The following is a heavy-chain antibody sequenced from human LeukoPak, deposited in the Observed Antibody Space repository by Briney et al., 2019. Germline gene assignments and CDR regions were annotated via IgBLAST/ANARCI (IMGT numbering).Heavy chain of an antibody. Sequence: GGSLRLSCEASGFTFSNKAMSWVRQAPGKGLEWVSTISGSGGSTYYADSVKGRFTISRDNSKNTLYLQMNSLRAEDTAVYYGARDWGYSSGWYYGDYWGQGTLVTVSS. CDR1: GFTFSNKA. D-gene: IGHD6-19*01. J-gene: IGHJ4*02. CDR3: ARDWGYSSGWYYGDY. CDR2: ISGSGGST. V-gene: IGHV3-23*01.